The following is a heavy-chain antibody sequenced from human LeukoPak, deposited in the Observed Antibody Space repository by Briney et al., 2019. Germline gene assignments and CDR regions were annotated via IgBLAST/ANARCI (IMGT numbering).Heavy chain of an antibody. CDR1: GFSLSTIGMG. D-gene: IGHD2-21*01. V-gene: IGHV2-5*02. CDR2: IYWDDDK. CDR3: AHTPSFTY. Sequence: SGPTLVKPRQTLTLTCTFSGFSLSTIGMGVGWFRQPPGKALEWLTLIYWDDDKRYSQSLSSRLAITKDTSKNQVVLTMTNVDPMDTATYYCAHTPSFTYWGQGTLVTVSS. J-gene: IGHJ4*02.